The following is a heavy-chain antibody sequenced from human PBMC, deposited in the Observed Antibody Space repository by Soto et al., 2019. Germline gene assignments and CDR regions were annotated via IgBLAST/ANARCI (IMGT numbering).Heavy chain of an antibody. Sequence: QVQLVQSGAEVKKPGASVKVSCKASGYTFTSYAMHWVRQAPGQRLEWMGWINAGNGNTKYSQKFQGRVTITRDTSASTAYMELSSLRSEDTAVYYCAREEFTVTQALSDYWGQGTLVTVSS. J-gene: IGHJ4*02. CDR1: GYTFTSYA. CDR3: AREEFTVTQALSDY. D-gene: IGHD4-17*01. V-gene: IGHV1-3*01. CDR2: INAGNGNT.